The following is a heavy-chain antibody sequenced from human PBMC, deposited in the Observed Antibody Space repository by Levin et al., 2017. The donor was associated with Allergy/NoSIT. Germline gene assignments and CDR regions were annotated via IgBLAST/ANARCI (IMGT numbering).Heavy chain of an antibody. D-gene: IGHD3-9*01. J-gene: IGHJ6*02. CDR3: AKANPYYDILTGYSVYYYYYGMDV. V-gene: IGHV3-23*01. CDR1: GFTFSSYA. CDR2: ISGSGGST. Sequence: GGSLRLSCAASGFTFSSYAMSWVRQAPGKGLEWVSAISGSGGSTYYADSVKGRFTISRDNSKNTLYLQMNSLRAEDTAVYYCAKANPYYDILTGYSVYYYYYGMDVWGQGTTVTVSS.